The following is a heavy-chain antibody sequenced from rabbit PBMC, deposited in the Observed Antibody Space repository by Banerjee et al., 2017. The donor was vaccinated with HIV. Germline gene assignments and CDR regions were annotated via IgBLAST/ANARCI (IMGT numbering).Heavy chain of an antibody. CDR1: GFSFNSNYW. J-gene: IGHJ4*01. CDR2: ISTGDGST. V-gene: IGHV1S40*01. Sequence: QSLEESGGDLVKPGASLTLPCTASGFSFNSNYWICWVRQAPGKGLEWIGCISTGDGSTYYASWVNGRFSISRENTQNTVSLQMNSLTAADTATYFCARDISSGWGPEYFNLWGPGTLVTVS. CDR3: ARDISSGWGPEYFNL. D-gene: IGHD4-1*01.